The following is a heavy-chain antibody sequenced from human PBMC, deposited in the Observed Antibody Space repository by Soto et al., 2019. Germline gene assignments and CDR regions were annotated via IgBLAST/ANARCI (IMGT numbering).Heavy chain of an antibody. D-gene: IGHD5-18*01. CDR1: GGTFSSYA. V-gene: IGHV1-69*01. J-gene: IGHJ6*02. CDR3: ARDGFRVDTAMAPLPYDMDV. Sequence: QVQLVQSGAEVKKPGSSVKVSCKAAGGTFSSYAISWVRQAPGQGLEWMGGIILIFGTANYAQKFQGRVTSTADESTRTAYMELSSLRSEDTAVYYCARDGFRVDTAMAPLPYDMDVWGQGTAVTVSS. CDR2: IILIFGTA.